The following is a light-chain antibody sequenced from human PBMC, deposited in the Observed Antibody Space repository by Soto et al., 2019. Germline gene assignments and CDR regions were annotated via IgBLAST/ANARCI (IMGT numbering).Light chain of an antibody. CDR1: QDISNY. V-gene: IGKV1-33*01. CDR3: QQYDNLPPWT. Sequence: DIQMTQSPSSLSASVGDRVTITCQASQDISNYLNWYQQKPGKAPKLLIYDASNLETGVPSRFIGSGSGTDFTFTISSLQPEDIATYYFQQYDNLPPWTFGQGTKVEIK. J-gene: IGKJ1*01. CDR2: DAS.